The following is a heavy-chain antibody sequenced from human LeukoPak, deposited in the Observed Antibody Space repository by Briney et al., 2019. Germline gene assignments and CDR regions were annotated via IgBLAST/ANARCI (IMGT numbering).Heavy chain of an antibody. Sequence: GGSLRLSCAASGYTFSSYWVTRLRQAPGKGLEWVANIQQDGSEKYYVDSVKGRFTISRDNAKNSLYLQMNSLRAEDTAVYYCARESRGAHDYWGQGTLVTVSS. J-gene: IGHJ4*02. CDR3: ARESRGAHDY. CDR2: IQQDGSEK. V-gene: IGHV3-7*03. CDR1: GYTFSSYW. D-gene: IGHD4/OR15-4a*01.